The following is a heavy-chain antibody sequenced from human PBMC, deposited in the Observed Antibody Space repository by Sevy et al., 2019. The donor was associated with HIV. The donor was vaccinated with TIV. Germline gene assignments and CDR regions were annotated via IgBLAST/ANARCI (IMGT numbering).Heavy chain of an antibody. D-gene: IGHD2-2*01. Sequence: GGSLRLSCAASGFTFSSYAMHWVRQAPGKGLEWVAVISYDGSNKYYADSVKGRFTISGDNSKDTLYLQRNSLGAEDTAVYYCAGGGCSSTSCYADWFDPWGQGTLVTVSS. J-gene: IGHJ5*02. V-gene: IGHV3-30*04. CDR3: AGGGCSSTSCYADWFDP. CDR2: ISYDGSNK. CDR1: GFTFSSYA.